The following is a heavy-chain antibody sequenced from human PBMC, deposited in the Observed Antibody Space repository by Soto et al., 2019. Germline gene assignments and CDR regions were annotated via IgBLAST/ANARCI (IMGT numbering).Heavy chain of an antibody. CDR3: ASLLGSGPTFDY. D-gene: IGHD1-26*01. J-gene: IGHJ4*02. CDR1: GFTFSSKS. CDR2: IWPDGSDR. Sequence: EVTLAESGGGLVQPGGSLRLSCAASGFTFSSKSMSWVRQAPGKGLEWVATIWPDGSDRKYVDSVMGRFTVSRDNAETSLYLQMNSLRVEDTAMYYCASLLGSGPTFDYWGQGTLVTVSS. V-gene: IGHV3-7*01.